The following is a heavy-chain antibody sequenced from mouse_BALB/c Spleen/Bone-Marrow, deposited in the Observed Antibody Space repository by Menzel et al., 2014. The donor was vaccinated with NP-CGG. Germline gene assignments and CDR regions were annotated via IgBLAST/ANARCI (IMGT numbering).Heavy chain of an antibody. CDR1: GYSFTTYW. D-gene: IGHD2-1*01. J-gene: IGHJ3*01. Sequence: QVHVKQSGTEVVRPGASVKLSCKASGYSFTTYWMNWVKQRPGQGLEWIGMIHPSDSETRLNRKFKDKATLTVDKSSSTAYMQLNSPTSEDSAVYYCAREKVYYGISWFAYWGQGTLVTVSA. V-gene: IGHV1-61*01. CDR3: AREKVYYGISWFAY. CDR2: IHPSDSET.